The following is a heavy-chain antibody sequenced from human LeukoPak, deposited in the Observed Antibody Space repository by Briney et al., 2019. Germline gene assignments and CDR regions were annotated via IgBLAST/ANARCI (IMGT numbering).Heavy chain of an antibody. V-gene: IGHV3-7*01. D-gene: IGHD6-19*01. J-gene: IGHJ4*02. CDR1: GFTFSSSA. CDR3: ATHASGRWSPFDN. Sequence: GGSLRLSCAASGFTFSSSAMSWVRQAPGKGLEWVANIKRDGSENYFVDSVKDRFTISRDNTKNSLYLQMNSLRAEDTAVYYCATHASGRWSPFDNWGQGTLVIVSS. CDR2: IKRDGSEN.